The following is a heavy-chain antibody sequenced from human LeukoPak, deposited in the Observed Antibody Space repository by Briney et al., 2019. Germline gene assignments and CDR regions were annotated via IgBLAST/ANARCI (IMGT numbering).Heavy chain of an antibody. V-gene: IGHV3-48*01. J-gene: IGHJ4*02. CDR1: GYTFSSYS. CDR3: ARKGSGYSYGYPY. Sequence: PGGSLRLSCAASGYTFSSYSMNWVRQAPGKGLEGVSYISSTSSTIYYADSVKGRFTISRDNAEISVYLQMNSLRAEDTAVYYCARKGSGYSYGYPYWGQGTLVTVSS. CDR2: ISSTSSTI. D-gene: IGHD5-18*01.